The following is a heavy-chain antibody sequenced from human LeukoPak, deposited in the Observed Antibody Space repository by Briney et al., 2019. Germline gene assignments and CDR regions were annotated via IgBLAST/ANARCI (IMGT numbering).Heavy chain of an antibody. CDR1: GFTFSSYA. V-gene: IGHV3-30*04. Sequence: PGGSLRLSCAASGFTFSSYAMHWVRQAPGKGLEWVAVISYDGSNKYYADSVKGRFTISRDNSKNTLYLQMNSLRAEDTAVYYCARGIVVVSGALDYWGQGTLVTVSS. J-gene: IGHJ4*02. CDR3: ARGIVVVSGALDY. CDR2: ISYDGSNK. D-gene: IGHD2-15*01.